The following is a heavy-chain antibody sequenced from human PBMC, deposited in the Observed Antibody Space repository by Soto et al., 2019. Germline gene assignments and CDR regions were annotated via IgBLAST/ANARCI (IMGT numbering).Heavy chain of an antibody. CDR2: INHSGST. V-gene: IGHV4-34*01. Sequence: QVQLQQWGAGLLKPSETLSLTCAVYGGSFSGYYWSWIRQPPGKGLEWIGEINHSGSTNYNPSLKSRVTISVDTSKNQFSLKLSSVTAADTAVYYCARGEGSWYRGYWFDPWGQGTLVTVSS. J-gene: IGHJ5*02. D-gene: IGHD6-13*01. CDR3: ARGEGSWYRGYWFDP. CDR1: GGSFSGYY.